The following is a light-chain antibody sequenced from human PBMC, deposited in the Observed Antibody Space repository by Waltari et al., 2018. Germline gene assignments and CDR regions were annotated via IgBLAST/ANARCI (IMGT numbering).Light chain of an antibody. CDR1: SSDVGAYNS. CDR3: SSFTSSNTLV. Sequence: SALTQPASVSGSPGQSITVPCSGTSSDVGAYNSISWYQQHPGKAPKLMIYDVNKRPSGVSNRFSGSKSANTASLTISGLQAEDEADYYCSSFTSSNTLVFGGGTKLTVL. J-gene: IGLJ2*01. V-gene: IGLV2-14*03. CDR2: DVN.